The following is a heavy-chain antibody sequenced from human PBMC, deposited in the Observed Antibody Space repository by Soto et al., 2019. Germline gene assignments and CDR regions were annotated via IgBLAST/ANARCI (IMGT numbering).Heavy chain of an antibody. CDR1: GFTFSEYA. CDR2: ISGGGST. CDR3: ANVPIWCSSTICYTDGFEY. Sequence: GGSLRLSCAGSGFTFSEYAMSWVRQPPGKGLEWVSVISGGGSTYYPDSLKRRFTVTRANPKNTLYLQLHRLSAEDTAVSYCANVPIWCSSTICYTDGFEYWRQGTVVPV. D-gene: IGHD2-2*02. V-gene: IGHV3-23*01. J-gene: IGHJ4*02.